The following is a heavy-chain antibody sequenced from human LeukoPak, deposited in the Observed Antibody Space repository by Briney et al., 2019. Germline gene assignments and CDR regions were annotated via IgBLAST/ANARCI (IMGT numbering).Heavy chain of an antibody. CDR3: AKEGYQLLIYYYGMDV. CDR2: ISWNSGSI. CDR1: GFTFDDYA. J-gene: IGHJ6*02. Sequence: GGSLRLSCAASGFTFDDYAMHWVRQAPGKGLEWVSGISWNSGSIGYADSVKGRFTISRDNAKNSLYLQMNSLRAENTALYYCAKEGYQLLIYYYGMDVWGQGTTVTVSS. D-gene: IGHD2-2*01. V-gene: IGHV3-9*01.